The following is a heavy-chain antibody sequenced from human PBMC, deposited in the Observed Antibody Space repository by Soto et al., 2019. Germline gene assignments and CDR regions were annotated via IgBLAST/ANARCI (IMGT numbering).Heavy chain of an antibody. V-gene: IGHV3-53*01. Sequence: GGSLSLSCAASGFTVSSNYMSWVRQAPGKGLEWVSVIYSGGSTYYADSVKGRFTISRDNSKNTLYLQMNSLRAEDTAVYYCARGYCSGGSCYSTPAPKYYYGMDVWGQGTTVTVSS. J-gene: IGHJ6*02. CDR1: GFTVSSNY. D-gene: IGHD2-15*01. CDR2: IYSGGST. CDR3: ARGYCSGGSCYSTPAPKYYYGMDV.